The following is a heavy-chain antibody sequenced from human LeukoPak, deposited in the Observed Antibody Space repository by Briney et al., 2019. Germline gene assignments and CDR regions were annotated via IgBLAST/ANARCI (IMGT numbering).Heavy chain of an antibody. CDR1: GGSFSAYS. Sequence: SVKLSCKTSGGSFSAYSISWVRQAPGQGLEWMGGIIPMFAPPNYAQKFQGRLTITADESTNTVYMELTSLRSEDTAVFYCARHFYYESSGYYYHYYFDHWGQGTLVTVSS. CDR3: ARHFYYESSGYYYHYYFDH. D-gene: IGHD3-22*01. V-gene: IGHV1-69*13. CDR2: IIPMFAPP. J-gene: IGHJ4*02.